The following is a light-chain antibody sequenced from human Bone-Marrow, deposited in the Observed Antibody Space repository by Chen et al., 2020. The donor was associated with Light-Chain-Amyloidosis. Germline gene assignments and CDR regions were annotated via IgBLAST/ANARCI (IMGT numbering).Light chain of an antibody. J-gene: IGLJ2*01. V-gene: IGLV3-25*03. CDR2: RDT. CDR3: QSADSSGTYEVI. CDR1: DLPTKY. Sequence: SYELTQPPSVSVSPGQTARITCSGDDLPTKYAYWYQQKTGRAPVLVIHRDTERPSGISARFSGSSSGTTATLTISGVQAEDEADYHCQSADSSGTYEVIFGGGTKLTVL.